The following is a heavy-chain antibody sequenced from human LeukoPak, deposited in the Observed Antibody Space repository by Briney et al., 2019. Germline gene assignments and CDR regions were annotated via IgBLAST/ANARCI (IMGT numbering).Heavy chain of an antibody. Sequence: GGSLRLSCAASGFTFSDYHMSWIRQAPGKGLEWISYISTSGRSIYQADSVKGRFTISRDNAKNSLYLQMDSLRAEDTAVYYCARASGDFDYWGQGTLVTVSS. D-gene: IGHD6-25*01. CDR1: GFTFSDYH. CDR3: ARASGDFDY. J-gene: IGHJ4*02. CDR2: ISTSGRSI. V-gene: IGHV3-11*04.